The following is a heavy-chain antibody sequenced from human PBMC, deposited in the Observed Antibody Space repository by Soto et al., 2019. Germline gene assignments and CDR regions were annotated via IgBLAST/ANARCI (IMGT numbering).Heavy chain of an antibody. Sequence: QITLKESGPPLVKPTQPLTLTCTFSGFSLSTSGVGVGWIRQPPGRALEWLALIYWDDDKRYSPSLKSRLTITKDTSKNQVVLTMTNMDPVDTATYYCAHRRRGSYFDSWGQGTLVTVSS. J-gene: IGHJ4*02. D-gene: IGHD3-16*01. CDR2: IYWDDDK. CDR3: AHRRRGSYFDS. V-gene: IGHV2-5*02. CDR1: GFSLSTSGVG.